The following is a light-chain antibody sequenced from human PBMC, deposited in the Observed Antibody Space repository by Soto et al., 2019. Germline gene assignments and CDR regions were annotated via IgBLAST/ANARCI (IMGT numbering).Light chain of an antibody. J-gene: IGLJ1*01. CDR2: DVS. Sequence: QSVLTQPASVSGSPGQSITISCTGTSSDVGGYNYVSWYQQHPVNAPKLMIYDVSNRPSGVSNRFSGSKSGNTASLTISGLQAEDEADYYCSSYTSSSTLVFGTGTKLTVL. V-gene: IGLV2-14*01. CDR1: SSDVGGYNY. CDR3: SSYTSSSTLV.